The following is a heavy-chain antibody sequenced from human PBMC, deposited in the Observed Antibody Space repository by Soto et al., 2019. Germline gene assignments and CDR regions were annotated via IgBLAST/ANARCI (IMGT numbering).Heavy chain of an antibody. D-gene: IGHD2-8*01. CDR2: IWYDGSNE. J-gene: IGHJ6*02. CDR1: GFTFSSYG. Sequence: QPGGSLRLSCAASGFTFSSYGMHWVRQAPGKGLEWVAIIWYDGSNEYYADPVKGRFTISRDNSKNTLYLQMNSLRAEDTAVYYCARDKQGCHGMDVWGQGTTVTVSS. V-gene: IGHV3-33*01. CDR3: ARDKQGCHGMDV.